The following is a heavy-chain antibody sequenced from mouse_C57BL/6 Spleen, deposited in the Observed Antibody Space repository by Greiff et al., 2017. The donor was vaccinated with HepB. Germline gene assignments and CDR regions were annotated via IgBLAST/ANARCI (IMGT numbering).Heavy chain of an antibody. D-gene: IGHD4-1*01. CDR3: ARSGDTGRNYFDY. CDR2: IYPGDGDT. CDR1: GYAFSSSW. J-gene: IGHJ2*01. V-gene: IGHV1-82*01. Sequence: QVQLKESGPELVKPGASVKISCKASGYAFSSSWMNWVKQRPGKGLEWIGRIYPGDGDTNYNGKFKGKATLTADKSSSTAYMQLSSLTSEDSAVYFCARSGDTGRNYFDYWGQGTTLTVSS.